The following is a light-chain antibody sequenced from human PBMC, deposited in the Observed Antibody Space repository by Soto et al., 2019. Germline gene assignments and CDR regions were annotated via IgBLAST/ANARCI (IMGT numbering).Light chain of an antibody. V-gene: IGKV3-15*01. Sequence: EIVMTQSPATLSVSPGERAALSCRASQSVSSSYLAWYQQKPGQAPRLLIYGASTRATGLPARFSGSGSGTEFTLTISSLQSEDFAVYYCQQYNNWPLTFGGGTKVDI. J-gene: IGKJ4*01. CDR2: GAS. CDR3: QQYNNWPLT. CDR1: QSVSSSY.